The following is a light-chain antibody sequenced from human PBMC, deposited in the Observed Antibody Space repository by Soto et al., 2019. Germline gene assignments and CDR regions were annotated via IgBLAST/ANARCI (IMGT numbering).Light chain of an antibody. V-gene: IGKV3-20*01. J-gene: IGKJ5*01. CDR2: GAS. CDR1: QSVSSNY. Sequence: EIVLTQSPGTLSLSPGERATLSCRASQSVSSNYLAWYQQKPAQAPRLLIYGASSRATGIPDRFSGSGSGTDFTLTISRLEPEDFAVYYCPQYSASPPTTCGQAIQL. CDR3: PQYSASPPTT.